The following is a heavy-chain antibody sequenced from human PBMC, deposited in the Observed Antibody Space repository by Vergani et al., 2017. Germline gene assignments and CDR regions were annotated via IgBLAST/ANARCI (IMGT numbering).Heavy chain of an antibody. CDR1: GYSISSGYY. CDR2: IYHSGST. CDR3: ARRRDTAMVDDAFDI. V-gene: IGHV4-38-2*01. D-gene: IGHD5-18*01. Sequence: QLQESGPGLVKPSETLSLTCAVSGYSISSGYYWGWIRQPPGKGLEWIGSIYHSGSTYYNPSLKRRVTISVDTSKNQFSLKLSSVTAADTAVYYCARRRDTAMVDDAFDIWGQGTMVTVSS. J-gene: IGHJ3*02.